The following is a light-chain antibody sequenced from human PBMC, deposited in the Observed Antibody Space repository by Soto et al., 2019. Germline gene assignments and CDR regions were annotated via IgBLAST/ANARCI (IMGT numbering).Light chain of an antibody. CDR1: QDIANF. Sequence: IRMTQSPSSLSASVGDRVTITCRASQDIANFLHWYQQKPGKAPKLLIYAASSLQSGVPSRFSGSGSGTDFTLTISSLQPEDFATYYCQQANSFPLTFGGGTKVDIK. CDR3: QQANSFPLT. J-gene: IGKJ4*01. CDR2: AAS. V-gene: IGKV1-12*01.